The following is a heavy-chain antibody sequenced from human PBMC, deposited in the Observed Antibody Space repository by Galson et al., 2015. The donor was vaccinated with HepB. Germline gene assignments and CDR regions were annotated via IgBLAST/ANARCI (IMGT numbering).Heavy chain of an antibody. CDR1: GFTFDDYA. J-gene: IGHJ6*03. CDR2: ISWNSGSI. V-gene: IGHV3-9*01. CDR3: AKSLLAYYYYYMYV. Sequence: SLRLSCAASGFTFDDYAMHWVRQAPGKGLEWVSGISWNSGSIGYADSVKGRFTISRDNAKNSLYLQMNSLRAEDTALYYCAKSLLAYYYYYMYVWGKGTTVTVSS.